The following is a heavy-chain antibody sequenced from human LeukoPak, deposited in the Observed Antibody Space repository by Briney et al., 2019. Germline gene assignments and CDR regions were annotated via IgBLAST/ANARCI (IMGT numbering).Heavy chain of an antibody. V-gene: IGHV3-9*01. Sequence: GGSLRLSCAASGFTFDDYAMHWVRQAPGKGLEWVSGISWNSGSIGYADSVKGRFTISRDNAKNSLYLQMNSLRAEDTALYYCAKDMTPYGSGPFDYWGQGTLVTVSS. CDR3: AKDMTPYGSGPFDY. CDR2: ISWNSGSI. D-gene: IGHD3-10*01. CDR1: GFTFDDYA. J-gene: IGHJ4*02.